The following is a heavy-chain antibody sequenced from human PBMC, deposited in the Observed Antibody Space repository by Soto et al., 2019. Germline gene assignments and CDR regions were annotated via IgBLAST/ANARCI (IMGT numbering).Heavy chain of an antibody. D-gene: IGHD2-2*01. CDR1: GGTFSSYA. V-gene: IGHV1-2*04. J-gene: IGHJ5*02. CDR2: INPNSGGT. CDR3: ARVPDR. Sequence: ASVKVSCKASGGTFSSYAISWVRQAPGQGLEWMGWINPNSGGTNYAQKFQGWVTMTRDTSISTAYMELSRLRSDDTAVYYCARVPDRWGQGTLVTVSS.